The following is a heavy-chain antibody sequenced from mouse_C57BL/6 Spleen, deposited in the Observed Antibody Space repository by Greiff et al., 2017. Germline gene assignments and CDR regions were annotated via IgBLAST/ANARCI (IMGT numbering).Heavy chain of an antibody. V-gene: IGHV6-6*01. J-gene: IGHJ3*01. D-gene: IGHD6-2*01. CDR2: IRNKANNHAT. CDR3: TKSLLDY. Sequence: EVQVVESGGGLVQPGGSMKLSCAASGFTFSDAWMDWVRQSPEKGLEWVAEIRNKANNHATSYAESVKGRFTIARDDSKSIVYLQMNSLRAEDTGIYDCTKSLLDYWGQGTLVTVSA. CDR1: GFTFSDAW.